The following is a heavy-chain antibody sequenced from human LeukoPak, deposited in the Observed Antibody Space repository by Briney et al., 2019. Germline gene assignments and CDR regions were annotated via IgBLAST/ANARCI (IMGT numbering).Heavy chain of an antibody. V-gene: IGHV3-13*01. CDR1: GFTFSNYD. CDR2: IATGGDT. J-gene: IGHJ6*04. D-gene: IGHD3-10*02. Sequence: GGSLRLSCAASGFTFSNYDMHWVRQVTGKGLEWVSGIATGGDTYYPGSVKGRFTISRDNAKNSLYLQMHSLRAEDTAVYYCAELGITMIGGVWGKGTTVTISS. CDR3: AELGITMIGGV.